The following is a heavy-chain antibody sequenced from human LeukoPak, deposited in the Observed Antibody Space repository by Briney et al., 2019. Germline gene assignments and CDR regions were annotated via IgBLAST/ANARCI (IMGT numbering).Heavy chain of an antibody. D-gene: IGHD5-12*01. V-gene: IGHV1-2*02. CDR2: INPNSDGT. CDR3: ARGLGATIIDY. Sequence: GASVKVSCKASGYTFTGYYMHWVRQDPGQGLEWMGWINPNSDGTNHAQRFQGRVTMTRDTSISTAYMELSRLRSDDTAVYYCARGLGATIIDYWGQGTLVTVSS. CDR1: GYTFTGYY. J-gene: IGHJ4*02.